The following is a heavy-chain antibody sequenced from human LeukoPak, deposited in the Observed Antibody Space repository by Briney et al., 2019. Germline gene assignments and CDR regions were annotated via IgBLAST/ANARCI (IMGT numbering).Heavy chain of an antibody. D-gene: IGHD1-26*01. J-gene: IGHJ5*02. CDR2: ISAYNGNT. CDR3: ARDYPFSGSYYP. V-gene: IGHV1-18*01. CDR1: GYTFTSYG. Sequence: ASVKVSCKASGYTFTSYGISWVRQAPGQGLEWMGWISAYNGNTNYTQKLQGRVTTTTDTSTSTAYMELRSLRSDDTAVYYCARDYPFSGSYYPWGQGTLVTVSS.